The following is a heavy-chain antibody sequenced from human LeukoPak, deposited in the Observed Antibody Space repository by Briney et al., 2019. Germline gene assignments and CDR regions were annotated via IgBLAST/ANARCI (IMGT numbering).Heavy chain of an antibody. V-gene: IGHV3-30*18. J-gene: IGHJ6*02. D-gene: IGHD3-10*01. CDR2: ISYGGSNK. Sequence: GGSLRLSCAASGFTFSSYGMHWVRQAPGKGLEWVAVISYGGSNKYYADSVKGRFTISRDNSENTLYLQMNSLRAEDTAVYYCAKDNGERTANYYGMDVWGQGTTVTVSS. CDR3: AKDNGERTANYYGMDV. CDR1: GFTFSSYG.